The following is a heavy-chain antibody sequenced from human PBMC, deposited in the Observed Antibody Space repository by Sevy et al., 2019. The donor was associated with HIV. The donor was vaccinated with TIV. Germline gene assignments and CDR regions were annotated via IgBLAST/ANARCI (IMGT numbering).Heavy chain of an antibody. J-gene: IGHJ4*01. CDR1: GFSISSGFY. V-gene: IGHV4-38-2*02. D-gene: IGHD6-19*01. Sequence: SETLSLTCIVSGFSISSGFYWGWIRQPPGKGLEWIGSIYRSEATYYNPSLKSRVTISGDTSKNQFSLKLTSVTAADTAVYYCASIPLLGFYNSGWSPLDYWGHGTLVTVSS. CDR3: ASIPLLGFYNSGWSPLDY. CDR2: IYRSEAT.